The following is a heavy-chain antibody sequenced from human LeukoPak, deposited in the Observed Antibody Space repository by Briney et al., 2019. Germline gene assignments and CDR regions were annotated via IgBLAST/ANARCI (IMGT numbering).Heavy chain of an antibody. CDR2: LIPILGIA. CDR3: ASGAIFGVVISPSVDY. D-gene: IGHD3-3*01. CDR1: GFIFTGYY. Sequence: SVRVSCKASGFIFTGYYMHWVRQAPGQGLEWMGRLIPILGIANYAQKFQGRVTITADKSTSTAYMELSSLRSEDTAVYYCASGAIFGVVISPSVDYWGQGTLVTVSS. V-gene: IGHV1-69*10. J-gene: IGHJ4*02.